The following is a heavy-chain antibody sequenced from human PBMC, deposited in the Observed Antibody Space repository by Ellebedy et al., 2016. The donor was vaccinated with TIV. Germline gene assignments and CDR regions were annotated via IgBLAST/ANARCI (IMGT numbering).Heavy chain of an antibody. CDR2: ISDSGSMI. J-gene: IGHJ6*02. D-gene: IGHD6-19*01. V-gene: IGHV3-11*01. Sequence: GESLKISXAASGFSSSDYYMSWIRQAPGKGLEWGSYISDSGSMIHYADSVKGRFTISRDNSKNSLYLQMNNLRAEDTAVYYCARISSGRSFYGMDVWGQGTTVTVSS. CDR3: ARISSGRSFYGMDV. CDR1: GFSSSDYY.